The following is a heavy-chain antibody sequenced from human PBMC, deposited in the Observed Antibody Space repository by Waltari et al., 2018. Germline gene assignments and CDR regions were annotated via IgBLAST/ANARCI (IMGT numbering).Heavy chain of an antibody. V-gene: IGHV4-59*01. CDR2: IYYSGST. D-gene: IGHD1-26*01. CDR3: ARVTRGIVGATQFDY. CDR1: GGSISSYY. J-gene: IGHJ4*02. Sequence: QVQLQESGPGLVKPSETLSLTCTVSGGSISSYYWSWIRQPPGKGLEWIGYIYYSGSTNYNPSLKSRVTISVDTSKNQFSLKLSSGTAADTAVYYCARVTRGIVGATQFDYWGQGTLVTVSS.